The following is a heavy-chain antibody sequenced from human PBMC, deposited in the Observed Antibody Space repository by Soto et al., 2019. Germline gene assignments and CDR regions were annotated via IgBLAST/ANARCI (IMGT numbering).Heavy chain of an antibody. D-gene: IGHD2-21*02. CDR3: ARRIVVVTALDY. Sequence: QVQLVQSGAEEKKPGASVKVSCKASGYTFTSYAMHWVRQAPGQRLEWMGWINARNGNTKYSQNFQGRVTITRDTSASTAYMELSSLRSEDTAVYYCARRIVVVTALDYWGQGTLVTVSS. CDR2: INARNGNT. V-gene: IGHV1-3*05. J-gene: IGHJ4*02. CDR1: GYTFTSYA.